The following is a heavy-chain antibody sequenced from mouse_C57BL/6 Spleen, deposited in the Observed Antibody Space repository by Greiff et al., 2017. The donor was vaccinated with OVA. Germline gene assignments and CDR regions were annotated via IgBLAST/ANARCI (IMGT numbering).Heavy chain of an antibody. V-gene: IGHV1-52*01. CDR1: GYTFTSYW. Sequence: QVQLQQPGAELVRPGSSVKLSCKASGYTFTSYWMHWVKQRPIQGLKWIGNIDPSDSETHYNQKFKDKATLTVDKSSSTAYMQLSSLTSEDSAVYYFAKLGKGLDYWGQGTTLTVSS. J-gene: IGHJ2*01. CDR3: AKLGKGLDY. CDR2: IDPSDSET. D-gene: IGHD4-1*01.